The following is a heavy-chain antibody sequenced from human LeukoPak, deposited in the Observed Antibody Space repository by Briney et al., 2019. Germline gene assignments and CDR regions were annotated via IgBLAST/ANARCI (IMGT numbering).Heavy chain of an antibody. CDR2: ISYSGNT. CDR1: GDSISTIVYY. D-gene: IGHD3-22*01. CDR3: AKNYDDATGVMVDDAFDV. Sequence: PSETLSPTCSVSGDSISTIVYYWGWIRQPPGRGLDWMGTISYSGNTYYNPSLKSRVTISVDTSKNQFSLKLSSVTTADTALYYCAKNYDDATGVMVDDAFDVWGQGTLVTVSS. V-gene: IGHV4-39*07. J-gene: IGHJ3*01.